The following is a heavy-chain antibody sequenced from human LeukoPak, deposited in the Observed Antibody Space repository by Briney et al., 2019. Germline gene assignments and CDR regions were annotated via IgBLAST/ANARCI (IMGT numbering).Heavy chain of an antibody. D-gene: IGHD4-17*01. V-gene: IGHV3-48*03. CDR1: GFTFSSYE. Sequence: GGSLRLYCAGSGFTFSSYEMNWVRQAPGKGLEWVSYIRGSGTTISYADSVKGRFTISRDNAKNSLYLQMNSLRGEDTAIYYCARAAGDYVRFDYWGQGTLVTVSS. J-gene: IGHJ4*02. CDR2: IRGSGTTI. CDR3: ARAAGDYVRFDY.